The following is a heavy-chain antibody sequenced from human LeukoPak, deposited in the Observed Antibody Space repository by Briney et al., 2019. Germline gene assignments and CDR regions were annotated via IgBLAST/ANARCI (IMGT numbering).Heavy chain of an antibody. CDR1: GDSVSSNSAA. CDR2: TYYRSKWYN. Sequence: SQTLSLTCAISGDSVSSNSAAWNWIRQSPSRGLEWLGRTYYRSKWYNDYAVSVKSRITINPDTSKNQFSLQLNSVTPEDTAVYYCARALTFVGTQYFDWPLPSDCFDPWGQGTLVIVSS. J-gene: IGHJ5*02. CDR3: ARALTFVGTQYFDWPLPSDCFDP. D-gene: IGHD3-9*01. V-gene: IGHV6-1*01.